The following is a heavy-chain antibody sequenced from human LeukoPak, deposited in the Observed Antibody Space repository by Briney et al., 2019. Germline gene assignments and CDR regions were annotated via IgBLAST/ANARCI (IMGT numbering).Heavy chain of an antibody. CDR3: ARRTRVGRFGEFSLFDP. D-gene: IGHD3-10*01. CDR1: GGSISSGYY. CDR2: IYHSGST. J-gene: IGHJ5*02. V-gene: IGHV4-38-2*02. Sequence: SETLSLTCTVSGGSISSGYYWGWIRQPPGQELEWIGSIYHSGSTYYNPSLKSRVTISVDTSKNQFSLKLSSVTAADTAVYYCARRTRVGRFGEFSLFDPWGQGTLVTVSS.